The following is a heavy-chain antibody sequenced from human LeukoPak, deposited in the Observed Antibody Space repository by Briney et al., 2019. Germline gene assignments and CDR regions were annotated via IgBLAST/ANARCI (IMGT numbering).Heavy chain of an antibody. Sequence: GGSLRLSCAASGFTFNNYAMSWVRQAPRKGLEWVSAISGSGGSTYYADSVKGRFTISRDNSKNTLYLQMNSLRAEDTAVYYCAKLRYFDWLWSYGMDVWGQGTTVTVSS. CDR2: ISGSGGST. CDR3: AKLRYFDWLWSYGMDV. V-gene: IGHV3-23*01. J-gene: IGHJ6*02. D-gene: IGHD3-9*01. CDR1: GFTFNNYA.